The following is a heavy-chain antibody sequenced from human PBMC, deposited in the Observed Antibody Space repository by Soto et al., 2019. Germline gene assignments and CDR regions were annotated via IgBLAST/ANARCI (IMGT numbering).Heavy chain of an antibody. CDR2: INPNSGGT. Sequence: QVQLVQSGAEVKKPGAAVKVSCKASGYTFTGYYMHWVRQAPGQGLEWMGWINPNSGGTNYAQKFRGWVTMTRETSISTAYMELSRLRSDDTAVYYCARASHLGYCSGGSCKWYYFDYWGQGTLVTVSS. CDR1: GYTFTGYY. D-gene: IGHD2-15*01. CDR3: ARASHLGYCSGGSCKWYYFDY. V-gene: IGHV1-2*04. J-gene: IGHJ4*02.